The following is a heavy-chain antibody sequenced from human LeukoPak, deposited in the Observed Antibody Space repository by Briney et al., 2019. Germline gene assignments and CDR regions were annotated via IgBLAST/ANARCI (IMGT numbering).Heavy chain of an antibody. J-gene: IGHJ5*02. D-gene: IGHD3-10*01. Sequence: ASVKVSCKASGGTFSSYAISWVRQAPGQGLEWMGGIIPIFGTANYAQKFQGRVTITTDESTSTAYMELSSLRSEDTAVYYCARGPRGYGSGSYGWFDPWGQGTLVTVSS. CDR2: IIPIFGTA. V-gene: IGHV1-69*05. CDR1: GGTFSSYA. CDR3: ARGPRGYGSGSYGWFDP.